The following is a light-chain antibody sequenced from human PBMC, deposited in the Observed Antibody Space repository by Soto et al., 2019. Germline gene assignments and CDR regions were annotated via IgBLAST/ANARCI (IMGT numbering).Light chain of an antibody. Sequence: DIQMTQSPSILSASVGDSVTITCRASQTIDSWVAWYQQKPGKAPKLLVYDAISLESGVSSRFSGSGYGTDFTLSINNLQPDDFATYYCQQYNRLITFGQGTRLEIK. J-gene: IGKJ5*01. CDR2: DAI. CDR1: QTIDSW. CDR3: QQYNRLIT. V-gene: IGKV1-5*01.